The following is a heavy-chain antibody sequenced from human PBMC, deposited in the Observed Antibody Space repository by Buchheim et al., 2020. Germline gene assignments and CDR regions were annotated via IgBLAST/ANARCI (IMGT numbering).Heavy chain of an antibody. V-gene: IGHV3-23*01. CDR2: ISHDGDNT. CDR3: AKDAPGDSWTIDY. Sequence: EVQLLESGGGLVQPGGSLRLSCAASGFTFSSYAMSWVRQAPGKGLEWVSGISHDGDNTYYADSVKGRFTVSRDNAKNTLYLQMTSLRAEDTAIYYCAKDAPGDSWTIDYWGQGTL. J-gene: IGHJ4*02. CDR1: GFTFSSYA. D-gene: IGHD6-13*01.